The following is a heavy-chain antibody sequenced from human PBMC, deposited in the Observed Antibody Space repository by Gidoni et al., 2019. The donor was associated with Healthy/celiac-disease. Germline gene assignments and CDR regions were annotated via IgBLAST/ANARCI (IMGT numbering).Heavy chain of an antibody. V-gene: IGHV3-33*01. CDR1: GFTFSSYG. J-gene: IGHJ4*02. CDR2: IWYDGSNK. CDR3: ARDRSSPFDY. Sequence: SCAASGFTFSSYGMHWVRQAPGKGLEWVAVIWYDGSNKYYADSVKGRFTISRDKSKNTLYLQMNSLRAEDTAVYYCARDRSSPFDYWGQGTLVTVSS. D-gene: IGHD1-26*01.